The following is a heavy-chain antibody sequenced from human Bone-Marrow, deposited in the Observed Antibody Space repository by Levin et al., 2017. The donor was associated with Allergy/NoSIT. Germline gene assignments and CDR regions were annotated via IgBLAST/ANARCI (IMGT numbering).Heavy chain of an antibody. CDR1: GFTFTNYG. CDR2: ISNDGEHE. V-gene: IGHV3-30*03. D-gene: IGHD5-12*01. Sequence: GESLKISCAVSGFTFTNYGLHWVRQAPGKGLEWVAVISNDGEHEYYADSVKGRFTISRDNSRKTMHLQMNSLRGDDTAIYYCAMDSAYGAKNNFYGLDVWGQGTTVAVSS. J-gene: IGHJ6*02. CDR3: AMDSAYGAKNNFYGLDV.